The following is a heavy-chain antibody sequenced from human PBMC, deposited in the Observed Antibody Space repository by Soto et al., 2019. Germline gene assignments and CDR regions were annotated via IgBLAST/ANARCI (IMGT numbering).Heavy chain of an antibody. CDR3: AREHYDSSVYYYYYYGMDV. CDR1: GFTFSSYA. CDR2: ISGSGGNT. J-gene: IGHJ6*02. V-gene: IGHV3-23*01. Sequence: PGGSLRLSCAASGFTFSSYAMSWVRQAPGKGLEWVSAISGSGGNTYYADSVKGRFTISRDNSKNTLYLQMNSLRAEDTAVYYCAREHYDSSVYYYYYYGMDVWGQGTTVTVSS. D-gene: IGHD3-22*01.